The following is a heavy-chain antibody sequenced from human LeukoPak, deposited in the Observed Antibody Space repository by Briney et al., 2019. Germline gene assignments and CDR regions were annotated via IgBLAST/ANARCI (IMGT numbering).Heavy chain of an antibody. CDR3: ARPRPRAGDTSRYIPSGYYFDY. D-gene: IGHD2-2*02. Sequence: GGSLRLSCTASGFTFSTYSMHWVRQAPGKGLEWVAVISYDGTNTYQVDSVKGRFTISRDNSNDTLYLRMNSLTPEDTGVYYCARPRPRAGDTSRYIPSGYYFDYWGQGALVTVSS. J-gene: IGHJ4*02. CDR2: ISYDGTNT. V-gene: IGHV3-30*04. CDR1: GFTFSTYS.